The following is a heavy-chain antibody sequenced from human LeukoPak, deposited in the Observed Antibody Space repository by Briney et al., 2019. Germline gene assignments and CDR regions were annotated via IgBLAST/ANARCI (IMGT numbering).Heavy chain of an antibody. D-gene: IGHD6-13*01. CDR2: IKQDGSEK. J-gene: IGHJ4*02. V-gene: IGHV3-7*01. CDR3: ARDASIIAAAATGYFDY. CDR1: GFTFSSYW. Sequence: GGSLRLSCAASGFTFSSYWMSWVRQAPGKGLEWVANIKQDGSEKYYVDSVKGRFTISRDDAKNSLYLQMNSLRAEDTAVYYCARDASIIAAAATGYFDYWGQGTLVTVSS.